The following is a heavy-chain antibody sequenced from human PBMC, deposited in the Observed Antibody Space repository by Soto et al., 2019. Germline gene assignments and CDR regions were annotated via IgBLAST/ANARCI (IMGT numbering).Heavy chain of an antibody. Sequence: GGSLRLSCAASGFTFSSSWMSWVRQAPGKGLEWVANIKQDGREQYYVDSVKGRFTISRDNAKNSLYLQMNSLRAEDTAMYYCARGGGPGYYYYMDVWGKGTTVTVSS. CDR3: ARGGGPGYYYYMDV. V-gene: IGHV3-7*01. J-gene: IGHJ6*03. D-gene: IGHD3-16*01. CDR1: GFTFSSSW. CDR2: IKQDGREQ.